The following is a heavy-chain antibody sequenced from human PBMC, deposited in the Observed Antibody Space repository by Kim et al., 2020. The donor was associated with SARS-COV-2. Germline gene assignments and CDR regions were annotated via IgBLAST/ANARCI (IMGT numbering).Heavy chain of an antibody. CDR2: IYYSGST. CDR1: GGSISSGDYY. Sequence: SETLSLTCTVSGGSISSGDYYWSWIRQPPGKGLEWIGYIYYSGSTYYNPSLKSRVTISVDTSKNQFSLKLSSVTAADTAVYYCARVDREVNILTGLVYYYYGMDVWGQGTTVTVSS. D-gene: IGHD3-9*01. J-gene: IGHJ6*02. CDR3: ARVDREVNILTGLVYYYYGMDV. V-gene: IGHV4-30-4*01.